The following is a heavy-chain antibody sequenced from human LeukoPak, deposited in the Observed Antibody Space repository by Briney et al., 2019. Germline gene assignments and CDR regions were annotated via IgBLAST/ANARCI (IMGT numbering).Heavy chain of an antibody. CDR2: ISSISYI. D-gene: IGHD4-17*01. V-gene: IGHV3-21*01. CDR1: GFTFSSYG. CDR3: ARDQYGDYALDY. Sequence: PGGSLRLSCAASGFTFSSYGMNWVRQAPGKGLEWVSSISSISYIYYADSVKGRFTISRDTAKNSLYLQMNSLRAEDTAVYYCARDQYGDYALDYWGQGTLVTVSS. J-gene: IGHJ4*02.